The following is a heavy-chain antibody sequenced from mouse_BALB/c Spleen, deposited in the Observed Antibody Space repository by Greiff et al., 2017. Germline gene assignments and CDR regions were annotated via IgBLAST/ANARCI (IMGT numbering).Heavy chain of an antibody. V-gene: IGHV1-5*01. J-gene: IGHJ2*01. Sequence: EVQLQQSGTVLARPGASVKMSCKASGYTFTSYWMHWVKQRPGQGLEWIGAIYPGNSDTSYNQKFKGKAKLTAVTSTSTAYMELSSLTNEDSAVYYCTSANWEPYYFDYWGQGTTLTVSS. CDR3: TSANWEPYYFDY. CDR2: IYPGNSDT. D-gene: IGHD4-1*01. CDR1: GYTFTSYW.